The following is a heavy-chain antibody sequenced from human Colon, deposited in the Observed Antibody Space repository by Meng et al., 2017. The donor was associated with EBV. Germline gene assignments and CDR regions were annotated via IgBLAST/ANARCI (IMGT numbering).Heavy chain of an antibody. J-gene: IGHJ4*02. V-gene: IGHV4-34*01. CDR2: INNVQSN. Sequence: QVALLQEAAALLQPPSTLPLRCSVNGVACSVCYRTWIRQRPGKGLEWIGEINNVQSNTTNQSLYIRVTISIETYKTQFSLQLSSVTVADAAVYYYESSDCTGGTCYLDYWGQGTLVTVSS. CDR1: GVACSVCY. D-gene: IGHD2-8*02. CDR3: ESSDCTGGTCYLDY.